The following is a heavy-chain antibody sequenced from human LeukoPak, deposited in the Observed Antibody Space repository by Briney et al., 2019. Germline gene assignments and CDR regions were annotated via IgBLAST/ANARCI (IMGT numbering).Heavy chain of an antibody. CDR2: IYYSGST. CDR1: GGSISSSNHH. Sequence: KSSETLSLTCTVSGGSISSSNHHWDWIRQPPGKGLEWIGNIYYSGSTYYNPSLKSRVTISVDTSRNHFSLRLSSVTAADTAVYYCARRLSGYTFDYWGQGTLVTVSS. V-gene: IGHV4-39*01. D-gene: IGHD3-16*02. CDR3: ARRLSGYTFDY. J-gene: IGHJ4*02.